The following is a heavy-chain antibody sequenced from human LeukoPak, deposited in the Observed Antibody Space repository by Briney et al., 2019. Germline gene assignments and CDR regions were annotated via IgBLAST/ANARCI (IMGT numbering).Heavy chain of an antibody. CDR2: ISYDGSNK. CDR3: ARGGDDYDFDY. Sequence: GGSLRLSCAASGFTFSSYAMHWVRQAPGKGLEWVAVISYDGSNKYYADSVKGRFTISRDNSKNTLYLQMNSLGAEDTAVYHCARGGDDYDFDYWGQGTLVTVSS. J-gene: IGHJ4*02. D-gene: IGHD4-17*01. V-gene: IGHV3-30-3*01. CDR1: GFTFSSYA.